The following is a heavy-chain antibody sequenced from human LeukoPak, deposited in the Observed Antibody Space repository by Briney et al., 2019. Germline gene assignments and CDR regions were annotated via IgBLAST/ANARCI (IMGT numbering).Heavy chain of an antibody. J-gene: IGHJ4*02. D-gene: IGHD4-17*01. CDR1: GASISSSISS. Sequence: SETLSLTCTVSGASISSSISSWRWVRQPPGKGPEWIGSIYYSGLTYDNPSLKSRVSISVYPSKHHFSLKVSSVTAADTAVYYCASGTFDDYGDYDRGDYFDHWGQGTLVTVSS. CDR2: IYYSGLT. CDR3: ASGTFDDYGDYDRGDYFDH. V-gene: IGHV4-39*02.